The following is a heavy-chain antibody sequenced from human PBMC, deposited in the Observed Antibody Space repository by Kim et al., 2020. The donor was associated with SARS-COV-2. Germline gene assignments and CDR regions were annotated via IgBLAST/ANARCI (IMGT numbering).Heavy chain of an antibody. D-gene: IGHD6-13*01. Sequence: GRFTISRDNAKNSLYLQMTSLRAEDTAVYYCARRAKTGYSSSWNLYYFDYWGQGTLVTVSS. V-gene: IGHV3-7*04. CDR3: ARRAKTGYSSSWNLYYFDY. J-gene: IGHJ4*02.